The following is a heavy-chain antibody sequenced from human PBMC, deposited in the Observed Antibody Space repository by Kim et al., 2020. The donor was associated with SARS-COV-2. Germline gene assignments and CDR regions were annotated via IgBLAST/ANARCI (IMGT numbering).Heavy chain of an antibody. Sequence: GESLRLSCAASGFTFDDYAMHWVRQGPGKSLEWVSYISSDGGRTFYAESVKGRFTTSRDNSKNSLYLQMNSLRTEDTALYYCTKDVLRYPNGSGTRGMDVWGQGTSVTVSS. D-gene: IGHD3-3*01. V-gene: IGHV3-43*02. CDR3: TKDVLRYPNGSGTRGMDV. J-gene: IGHJ6*02. CDR1: GFTFDDYA. CDR2: ISSDGGRT.